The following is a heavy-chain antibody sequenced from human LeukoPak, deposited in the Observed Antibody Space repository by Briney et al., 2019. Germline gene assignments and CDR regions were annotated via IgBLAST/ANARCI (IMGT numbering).Heavy chain of an antibody. J-gene: IGHJ4*02. CDR1: GFTFSSYS. CDR3: ARDGYGSGSYYGSY. CDR2: ISSGSSYI. D-gene: IGHD3-10*01. Sequence: GGSLRLSCAASGFTFSSYSMNWVRQAPGKGLEWVSSISSGSSYIYYADSVKGRFTISRDNAKNSLYLQMNSLRAEDTAVYYCARDGYGSGSYYGSYWGQGTLVTVSS. V-gene: IGHV3-21*01.